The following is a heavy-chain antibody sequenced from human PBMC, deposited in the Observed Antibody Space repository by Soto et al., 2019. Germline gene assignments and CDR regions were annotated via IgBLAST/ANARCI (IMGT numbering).Heavy chain of an antibody. Sequence: GGSLRLSCAASGFTFSDYGMSWVRLAPGKGLEWASGFTGLGGNTYYADYVRGRFNISRDNSNNTLYLEMNNSRAEDTAIYYSAKDLQMRIPKIEDWWPHNAFDVWGQGAMVTVSS. CDR1: GFTFSDYG. V-gene: IGHV3-23*01. J-gene: IGHJ3*01. CDR3: AKDLQMRIPKIEDWWPHNAFDV. D-gene: IGHD2-8*02. CDR2: FTGLGGNT.